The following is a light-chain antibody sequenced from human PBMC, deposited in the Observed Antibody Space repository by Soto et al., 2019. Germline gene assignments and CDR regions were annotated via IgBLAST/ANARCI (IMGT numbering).Light chain of an antibody. CDR1: QSVSSSY. J-gene: IGKJ1*01. Sequence: EIVLTQSPGTLSLSPGERATLSCRASQSVSSSYLAWYQQKPGQDPRLLIYGASSRATGIPDRFSGSGSGTDFTLTISRLEPEDFAGYYCQQYGSSLWTFGQGTKVEIK. V-gene: IGKV3-20*01. CDR2: GAS. CDR3: QQYGSSLWT.